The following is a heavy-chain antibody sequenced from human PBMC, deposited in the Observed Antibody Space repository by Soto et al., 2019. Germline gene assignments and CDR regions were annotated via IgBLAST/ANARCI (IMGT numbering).Heavy chain of an antibody. CDR3: ASSDYGDPYYFDY. Sequence: QLQLQESGSGLVKPSQTLSLTCAVSGGSISSGGYSWSWIRQPPGKGLEWIGYIYHSGSTYYNPSLKSRVTISVDRSKNQFSLKLSSVTAADTAVYYCASSDYGDPYYFDYWGQGTLVTVSS. J-gene: IGHJ4*02. CDR1: GGSISSGGYS. V-gene: IGHV4-30-2*01. CDR2: IYHSGST. D-gene: IGHD4-17*01.